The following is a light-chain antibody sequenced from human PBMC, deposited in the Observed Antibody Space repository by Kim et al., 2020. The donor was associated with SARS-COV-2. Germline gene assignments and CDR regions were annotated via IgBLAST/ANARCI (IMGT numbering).Light chain of an antibody. Sequence: QSVLTQPPSVSAAPGQKVTISCSGSSSNIGNNYVSWYQQLPGTAPKLLIYDNNKRPSGIPDRFSGSKSGTSDTLGITGLQTGDEADYYCGTWDSSLSAGWVFGGGTQLTVL. J-gene: IGLJ3*02. V-gene: IGLV1-51*01. CDR3: GTWDSSLSAGWV. CDR2: DNN. CDR1: SSNIGNNY.